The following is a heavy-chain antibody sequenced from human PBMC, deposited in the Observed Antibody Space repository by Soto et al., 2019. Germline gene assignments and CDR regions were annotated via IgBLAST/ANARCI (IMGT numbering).Heavy chain of an antibody. CDR2: IYYSGST. D-gene: IGHD4-4*01. J-gene: IGHJ6*02. CDR1: GGSISSGGYY. V-gene: IGHV4-31*03. CDR3: ARASPPGYSYYYGMDV. Sequence: SETLSLTCTVSGGSISSGGYYWSWILQHPGKGLEWIGYIYYSGSTYYNPSLKSRVTISVDTSKNQFSLKLSSVTAADTAVYYCARASPPGYSYYYGMDVWGQGTTVTVSS.